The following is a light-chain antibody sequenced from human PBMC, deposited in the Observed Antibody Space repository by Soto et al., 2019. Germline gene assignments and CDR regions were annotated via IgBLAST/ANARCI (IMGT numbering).Light chain of an antibody. Sequence: QLVLTQSPSASASLGASVKLTCTLSSGHSNYAIAWHQQQPEKGPRYLMKVNSDGSHNKGDGIPARFSGSSSGAERYLTISSLQSEDEADYYCQTWGTGVAVFGGGTQLTVL. V-gene: IGLV4-69*01. CDR3: QTWGTGVAV. CDR2: VNSDGSH. CDR1: SGHSNYA. J-gene: IGLJ7*01.